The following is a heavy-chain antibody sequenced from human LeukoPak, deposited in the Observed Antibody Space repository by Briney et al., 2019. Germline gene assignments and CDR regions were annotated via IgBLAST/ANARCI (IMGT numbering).Heavy chain of an antibody. D-gene: IGHD1-26*01. CDR2: VSKTGNT. J-gene: IGHJ4*02. Sequence: SETLSLTCTDSSASVTTHYWACIRQPPGKGLGWIGFVSKTGNTNYNPSLKSRVTISADTSKNIFSLKLRTLTAADTAVYFCARRGAPSKLYYFDSWGPGTLVIVSS. V-gene: IGHV4-59*08. CDR3: ARRGAPSKLYYFDS. CDR1: SASVTTHY.